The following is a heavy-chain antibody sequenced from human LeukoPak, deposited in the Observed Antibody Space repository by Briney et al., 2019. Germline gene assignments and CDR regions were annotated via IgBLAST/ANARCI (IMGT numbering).Heavy chain of an antibody. J-gene: IGHJ5*02. V-gene: IGHV1-24*01. D-gene: IGHD2-15*01. CDR1: GYTLTELS. CDR3: ATDLGVVEFNWFDP. Sequence: GASVKVSCKVSGYTLTELSMHWVRQAPGKGLERMGGFDPEDGETIYAQKFQGRVTMTEDTSTDTAYMELSSLRSEDTAVYYCATDLGVVEFNWFDPWGQGTLVTVSS. CDR2: FDPEDGET.